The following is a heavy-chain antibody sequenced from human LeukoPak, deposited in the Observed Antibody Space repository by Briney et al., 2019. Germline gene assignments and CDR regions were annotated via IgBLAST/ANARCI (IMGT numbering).Heavy chain of an antibody. CDR2: ISAYNGNT. CDR1: GYTFTSYG. Sequence: ASVKVSCKASGYTFTSYGISWVRQAPGQGLEWMGWISAYNGNTNYAQKLQGRVTMTTDTSTSTAYMELRSLRSDDTAVYYCAKGRQQQGRGYFQHWGQGTLVTVSS. V-gene: IGHV1-18*01. D-gene: IGHD6-13*01. J-gene: IGHJ1*01. CDR3: AKGRQQQGRGYFQH.